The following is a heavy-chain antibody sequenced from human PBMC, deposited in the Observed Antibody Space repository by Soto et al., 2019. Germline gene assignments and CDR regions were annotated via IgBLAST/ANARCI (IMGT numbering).Heavy chain of an antibody. J-gene: IGHJ4*02. CDR1: GYTFTSYG. CDR3: ARTIHAYGDYVLDY. D-gene: IGHD4-17*01. V-gene: IGHV1-18*01. Sequence: ASVKVSCKASGYTFTSYGISWVRQAPGQGLEWMGWISAYNGNTNYAQKLQGRVTMTRDTSTSTAYMELRSLRSDDTAVYYCARTIHAYGDYVLDYWGQGTLVTVSS. CDR2: ISAYNGNT.